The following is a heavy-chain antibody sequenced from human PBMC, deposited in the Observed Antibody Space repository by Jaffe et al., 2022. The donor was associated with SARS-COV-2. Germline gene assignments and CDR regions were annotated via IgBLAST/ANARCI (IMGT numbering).Heavy chain of an antibody. V-gene: IGHV3-74*01. Sequence: EVQLVESGGGLVQPGGSLRLSCAASGFTFNNYWMHWVRQAPGKGLVWVSGIRSDGDSTRYADSVKGRFTISRDNAKNTLYLQMNSLRAEDTAVYYCARGRIPAAGPIDYWGQGTLVTVSS. CDR3: ARGRIPAAGPIDY. J-gene: IGHJ4*02. CDR1: GFTFNNYW. D-gene: IGHD6-13*01. CDR2: IRSDGDST.